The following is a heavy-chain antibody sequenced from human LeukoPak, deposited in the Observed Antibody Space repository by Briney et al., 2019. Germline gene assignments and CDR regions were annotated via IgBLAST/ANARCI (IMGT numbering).Heavy chain of an antibody. Sequence: SETLSLTCTVSGGSISSSSYYWGWIRQPPGMGLEWIGSIYYSGSTYYNPSLKSRVTISVDTSKNQFSLKLSSVTAADTAVYYCARPHSSSDSFDYWGQGTLVTVSS. CDR3: ARPHSSSDSFDY. CDR2: IYYSGST. J-gene: IGHJ4*02. D-gene: IGHD6-6*01. V-gene: IGHV4-39*01. CDR1: GGSISSSSYY.